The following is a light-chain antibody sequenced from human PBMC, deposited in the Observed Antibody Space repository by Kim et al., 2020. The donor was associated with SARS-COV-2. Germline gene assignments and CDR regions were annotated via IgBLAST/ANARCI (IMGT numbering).Light chain of an antibody. CDR2: GAS. J-gene: IGKJ1*01. CDR3: RQYYNWPRT. Sequence: EIVMTQSPVTLSVSPGERVTLSCRASQTVSSSLAWYQQKPGQAPRLLIYGASARATGIPARFSGSASGTEFTLTISSLQSEDFAVYYCRQYYNWPRTFGQGTKVDIK. CDR1: QTVSSS. V-gene: IGKV3-15*01.